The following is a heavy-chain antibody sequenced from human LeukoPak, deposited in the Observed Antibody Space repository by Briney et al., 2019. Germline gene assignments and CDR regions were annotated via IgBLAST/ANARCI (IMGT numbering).Heavy chain of an antibody. CDR3: AKSHFKAVAGTVGFDY. CDR1: GFTFSSYA. V-gene: IGHV3-23*01. J-gene: IGHJ4*02. D-gene: IGHD6-19*01. CDR2: ISGSGGST. Sequence: GGSLRLSCAASGFTFSSYAMSWVRQAPGKGLEWVSAISGSGGSTYYADSVKGRFTISRDNSKNTLYLQMNSLRAEDTAVYYCAKSHFKAVAGTVGFDYWGQGTLVTVSS.